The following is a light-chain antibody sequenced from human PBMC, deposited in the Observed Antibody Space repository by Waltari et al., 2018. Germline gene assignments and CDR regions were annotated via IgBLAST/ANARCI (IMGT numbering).Light chain of an antibody. CDR1: SSDGGGSIY. Sequence: QSALTQPASVSASPGQSITISCAGTSSDGGGSIYVSWYQHHPGKAPKLMIYDVSNRPSGGSTRFSGSKSGNTASLTISGLQAEDEADYYCSSYTSTYTHVFGTGTKVTVL. CDR3: SSYTSTYTHV. CDR2: DVS. J-gene: IGLJ1*01. V-gene: IGLV2-14*03.